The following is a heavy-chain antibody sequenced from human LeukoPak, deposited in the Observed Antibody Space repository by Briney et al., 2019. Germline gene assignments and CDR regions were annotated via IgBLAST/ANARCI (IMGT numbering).Heavy chain of an antibody. CDR2: ISYDGGNK. D-gene: IGHD3-22*01. V-gene: IGHV3-30*04. Sequence: PGGSLRLSCAASGFTFSSYAMHWVRQAPGKGLEWVAIISYDGGNKYYADSVKGRFTISRDNAKNSLYLQMNSLRAEDTAVYYCATPLDYYDSSGYSQGGDWGQGTLVTVSS. CDR3: ATPLDYYDSSGYSQGGD. J-gene: IGHJ4*02. CDR1: GFTFSSYA.